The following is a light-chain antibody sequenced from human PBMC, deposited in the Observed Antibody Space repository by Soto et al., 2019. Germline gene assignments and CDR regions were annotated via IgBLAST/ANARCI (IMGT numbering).Light chain of an antibody. CDR1: SSDVGGYNY. CDR2: EVS. V-gene: IGLV2-14*01. J-gene: IGLJ1*01. CDR3: SSYTSSTPYV. Sequence: QSALTQPACVSGSPGQSSTISCTGTSSDVGGYNYVSWYQQHPGKAPKLMIYEVSNRPSGVSNRFSGSKSGNTASLTISGLQAEDEADYYCSSYTSSTPYVFGTGTKLTVL.